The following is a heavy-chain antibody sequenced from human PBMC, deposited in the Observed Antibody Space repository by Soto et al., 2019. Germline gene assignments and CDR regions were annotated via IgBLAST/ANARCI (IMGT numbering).Heavy chain of an antibody. CDR2: IDSYGSAT. D-gene: IGHD3-3*01. V-gene: IGHV3-74*01. Sequence: GGSLRLSCAASGFTFSRYWMHWVRQAPGKGLVLVSRIDSYGSATSQVDSVEGRFTISRDNAKNTLYLQMNSLRAEDTAVYYCARGWVEGLSRQPPTDYWGQGTLVTVSS. CDR1: GFTFSRYW. J-gene: IGHJ4*02. CDR3: ARGWVEGLSRQPPTDY.